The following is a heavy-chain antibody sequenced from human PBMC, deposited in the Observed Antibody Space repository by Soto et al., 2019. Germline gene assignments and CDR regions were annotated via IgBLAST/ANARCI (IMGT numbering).Heavy chain of an antibody. CDR1: GGTFSSSA. CDR3: ARDNDRLQLGGNYYYILDV. Sequence: QVQLVQSGAEMKEPGSSVKVSCKTSGGTFSSSAISWLRQAPGQGLEWMGGIIPLFRTPDYAQKFQGRVTIAADESTSTAYMELSCLRSEETAVYYCARDNDRLQLGGNYYYILDVWGQGTTITVSS. D-gene: IGHD4-4*01. V-gene: IGHV1-69*12. J-gene: IGHJ6*02. CDR2: IIPLFRTP.